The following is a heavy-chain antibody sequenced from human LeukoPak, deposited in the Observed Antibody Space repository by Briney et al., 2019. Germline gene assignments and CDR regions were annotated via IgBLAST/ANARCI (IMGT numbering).Heavy chain of an antibody. V-gene: IGHV1-18*01. D-gene: IGHD3-10*01. J-gene: IGHJ5*02. CDR2: ISAYNGNT. Sequence: GASVKVSCKASGYTFTSYGISWVRQAPGQGLEWMGWISAYNGNTNYAQKLQGRVTMTTDTSTSTAYMELRRLRSDDTAVYYCARAVLLWFGELLNNDNWFDPWGQGTLVTVSS. CDR3: ARAVLLWFGELLNNDNWFDP. CDR1: GYTFTSYG.